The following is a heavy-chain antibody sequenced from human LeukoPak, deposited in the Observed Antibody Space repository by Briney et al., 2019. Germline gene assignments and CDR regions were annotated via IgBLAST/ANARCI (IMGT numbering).Heavy chain of an antibody. Sequence: SGGSLRLSCAASGFTFSSYWMHWVRQAPGKGLVWVSRINSDGSSTSYADSVKGRFTISRDNAKNTLYLQMISLRAEDTAVYYCASLMGDYYDSSGYPLDYWGQGTLVTVSS. CDR2: INSDGSST. V-gene: IGHV3-74*01. D-gene: IGHD3-22*01. CDR1: GFTFSSYW. CDR3: ASLMGDYYDSSGYPLDY. J-gene: IGHJ4*02.